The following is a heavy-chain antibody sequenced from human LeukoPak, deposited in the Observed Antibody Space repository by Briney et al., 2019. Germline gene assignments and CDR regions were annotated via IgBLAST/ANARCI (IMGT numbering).Heavy chain of an antibody. CDR2: INQDGSEK. CDR1: GFTFSRYW. D-gene: IGHD3-3*01. V-gene: IGHV3-7*01. J-gene: IGHJ3*02. CDR3: ARDGDFWSAQGAFDI. Sequence: GGSLRLPCAASGFTFSRYWMSWVCLAPGKGLGWVANINQDGSEKFYVESVKGRFTISRDNAKNSLYLQMNSLRAEDTAVYYCARDGDFWSAQGAFDIWGQGAMVTVSS.